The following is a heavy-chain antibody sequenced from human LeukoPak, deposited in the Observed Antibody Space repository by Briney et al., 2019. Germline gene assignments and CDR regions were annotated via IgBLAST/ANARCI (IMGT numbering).Heavy chain of an antibody. J-gene: IGHJ4*02. Sequence: GGSLRLSCAASGFTFSSYAMSWVRQAPGKGLEWVSAISGSGGSTFYADSVKGRFTISRDNSKNTLYLQMNSLRAEDTAVYYCAKVERWVQTQNSYFDYWGQGTLVTVSS. D-gene: IGHD5-24*01. CDR2: ISGSGGST. CDR1: GFTFSSYA. V-gene: IGHV3-23*01. CDR3: AKVERWVQTQNSYFDY.